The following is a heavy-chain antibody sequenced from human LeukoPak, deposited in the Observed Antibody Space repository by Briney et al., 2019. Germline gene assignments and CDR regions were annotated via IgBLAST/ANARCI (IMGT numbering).Heavy chain of an antibody. CDR2: IYSGGST. Sequence: GGSLRLSCAASGFTVSSNYMSWVRQAPGKGLEWVSVIYSGGSTYYADSVKGRFTISRDNSKNTLYLQMNSLRAEDTAVYYCARGSCITMIVDIWGQGTMVTVSS. J-gene: IGHJ3*02. CDR1: GFTVSSNY. CDR3: ARGSCITMIVDI. V-gene: IGHV3-66*01. D-gene: IGHD3-22*01.